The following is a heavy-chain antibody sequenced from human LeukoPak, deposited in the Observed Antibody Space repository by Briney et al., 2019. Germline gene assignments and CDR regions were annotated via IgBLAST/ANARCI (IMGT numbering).Heavy chain of an antibody. J-gene: IGHJ4*02. CDR2: ISSSSSYI. CDR1: GFTFSSYS. CDR3: ASGSTGYYFDY. Sequence: LGGSLRLSCAASGFTFSSYSMNWVRQAPGKGLEWVSSISSSSSYIYYADSVKGRFTISRDNAKNSLYLQMNSLRAEDTAVYYCASGSTGYYFDYWGQGTLVTVSS. V-gene: IGHV3-21*01. D-gene: IGHD1-14*01.